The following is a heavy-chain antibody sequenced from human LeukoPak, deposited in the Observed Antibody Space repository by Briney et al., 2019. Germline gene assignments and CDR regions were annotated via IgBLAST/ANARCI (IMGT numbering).Heavy chain of an antibody. J-gene: IGHJ4*02. CDR2: VSYDENNE. CDR3: ARIGFSATTSSY. D-gene: IGHD2/OR15-2a*01. V-gene: IGHV3-30-3*01. Sequence: TGGSLRLSCVVTGITLTTYTMYWVRQAPGKGLEWVAIVSYDENNEYYADSVKGRFTISRDNYKDTVFLQMNDLRREDAALYYCARIGFSATTSSYWGRGTRVIVSS. CDR1: GITLTTYT.